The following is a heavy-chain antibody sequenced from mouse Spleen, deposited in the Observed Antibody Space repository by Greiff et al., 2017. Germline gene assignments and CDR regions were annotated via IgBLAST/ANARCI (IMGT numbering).Heavy chain of an antibody. CDR3: TTGTFSWFAY. CDR2: IYPGDGDT. V-gene: IGHV1-82*01. Sequence: QVQLKESGPELVKPGASVKISCKASGYAFSSSWMNWVKQRPGKGLEWIGRIYPGDGDTNYNGKFKGKATLTADKSSSTAYMQLSSLTSEDSAVYFCTTGTFSWFAYWGQGTLVTVSA. J-gene: IGHJ3*01. D-gene: IGHD4-1*01. CDR1: GYAFSSSW.